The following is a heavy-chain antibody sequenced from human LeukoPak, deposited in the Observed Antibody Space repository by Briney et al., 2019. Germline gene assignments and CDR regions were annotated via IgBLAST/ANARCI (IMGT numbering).Heavy chain of an antibody. CDR3: ARIRIAVAGTPIYYYYYGMDV. Sequence: SQTLSLTCTVSGGSISSGGYYWSWIRQHPGKGLEWIGYIYYSGSTYYNPSLKSRVTISVDTSKNQFSLKLSSVTAADTAVYYCARIRIAVAGTPIYYYYYGMDVWGQGTTVTVSS. J-gene: IGHJ6*02. D-gene: IGHD6-19*01. CDR1: GGSISSGGYY. CDR2: IYYSGST. V-gene: IGHV4-31*03.